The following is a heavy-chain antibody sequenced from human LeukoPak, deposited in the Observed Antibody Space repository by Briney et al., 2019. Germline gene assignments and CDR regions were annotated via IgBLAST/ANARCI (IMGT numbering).Heavy chain of an antibody. J-gene: IGHJ3*01. CDR2: IYYSGST. Sequence: SETLSLTCTVSGGSISSYYWSWIRQPPGKGLEWIGYIYYSGSTNYNPSLKSRVTISVTTSNNQFSLKLSSVPAADTAVYFCARDGPYDSGAFHFWGQGTMVTVSS. D-gene: IGHD3-22*01. V-gene: IGHV4-59*01. CDR1: GGSISSYY. CDR3: ARDGPYDSGAFHF.